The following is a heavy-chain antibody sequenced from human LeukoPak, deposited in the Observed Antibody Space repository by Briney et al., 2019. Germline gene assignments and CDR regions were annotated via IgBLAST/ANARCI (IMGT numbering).Heavy chain of an antibody. CDR2: ISYDGSNK. D-gene: IGHD5-12*01. V-gene: IGHV3-30*04. J-gene: IGHJ4*02. CDR1: GFTFSSYA. Sequence: PGGSLRLSCAASGFTFSSYAMHWVRQAPGKGLEWVAVISYDGSNKYYADSVKGRFTISRDNSKNTLYLQMNSLRAEDTAVYYCARDRGYSGYAEGSDYWGQGTLVTVSS. CDR3: ARDRGYSGYAEGSDY.